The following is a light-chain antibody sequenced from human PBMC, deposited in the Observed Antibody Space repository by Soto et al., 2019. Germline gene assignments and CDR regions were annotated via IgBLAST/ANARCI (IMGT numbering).Light chain of an antibody. CDR3: QQYRTYPFT. V-gene: IGKV1-16*02. CDR2: AAS. CDR1: QGIDNY. J-gene: IGKJ3*01. Sequence: DIQVTQSPSSLSASVGDRVTITCRASQGIDNYLAWIQQRPGKAPRSLIYAASNLHGGVTSKFSASGSGTDFTLTISSLQPEDFATYYCQQYRTYPFTFGPGT.